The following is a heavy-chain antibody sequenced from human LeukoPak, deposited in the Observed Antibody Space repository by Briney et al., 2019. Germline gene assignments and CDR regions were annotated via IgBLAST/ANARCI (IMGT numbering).Heavy chain of an antibody. V-gene: IGHV3-53*01. CDR1: GFTVSSNY. CDR2: IYSGGST. D-gene: IGHD6-19*01. Sequence: GGSLRLSCAASGFTVSSNYMSWVRQAPGKGLEWVSLIYSGGSTYYADSVKGRFTITRDNSKNTLYLQMNSLRAEDTAVYYYTRAPVSPTVGYSSGWYPLGHYYYYMDVWGKGTTVTISS. J-gene: IGHJ6*03. CDR3: TRAPVSPTVGYSSGWYPLGHYYYYMDV.